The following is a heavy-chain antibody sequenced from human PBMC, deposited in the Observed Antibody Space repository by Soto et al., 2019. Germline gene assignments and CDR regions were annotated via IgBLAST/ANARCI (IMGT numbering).Heavy chain of an antibody. Sequence: EVQLLESGGGLVQPGGSLRLSCAASGFTFSSYAMSWVRQAPGKGLEWVSAISGSGGSTYYADSVKGRFTISRDNSKNTLYLQMNSLRAEDTAVYYCASGRRIYYYDSSDYYPFDYWGQGTLVIVSS. CDR1: GFTFSSYA. D-gene: IGHD3-22*01. CDR2: ISGSGGST. J-gene: IGHJ4*02. CDR3: ASGRRIYYYDSSDYYPFDY. V-gene: IGHV3-23*01.